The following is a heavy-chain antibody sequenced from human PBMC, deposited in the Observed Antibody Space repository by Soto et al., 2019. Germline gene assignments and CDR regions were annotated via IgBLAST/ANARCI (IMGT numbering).Heavy chain of an antibody. D-gene: IGHD3-22*01. CDR2: IYYNGIT. CDR1: GGSISNYY. CDR3: ARGRRYYYDNTGPCYFEH. V-gene: IGHV4-59*01. Sequence: SETLSLTCTVSGGSISNYYWSWIRQPPGNELEWIAYIYYNGITNYNPSLKSRVTISVDTSNNQFSLTLTSVTAADTAVYYCARGRRYYYDNTGPCYFEHWGQGTLVTVSS. J-gene: IGHJ4*02.